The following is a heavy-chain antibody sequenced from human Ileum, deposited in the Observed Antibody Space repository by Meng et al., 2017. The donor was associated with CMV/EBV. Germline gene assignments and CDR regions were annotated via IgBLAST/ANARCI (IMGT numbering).Heavy chain of an antibody. CDR1: GFTFFNYP. CDR3: VRGDYAYDY. CDR2: ITANGVTT. V-gene: IGHV3-23*01. J-gene: IGHJ4*02. Sequence: LRLYCAASGFTFFNYPMSWVRQAPGKGPEWVSSITANGVTTFYADSAKGRFTISRDNSKNTLSLQVNGLRADDAAVYFCVRGDYAYDYWGQGTLVTVSS. D-gene: IGHD4-17*01.